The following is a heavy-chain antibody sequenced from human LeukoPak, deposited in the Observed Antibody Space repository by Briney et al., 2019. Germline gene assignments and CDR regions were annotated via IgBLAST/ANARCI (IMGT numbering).Heavy chain of an antibody. CDR3: ARDRTRVSSWFDP. V-gene: IGHV1-18*01. CDR2: ISAYNGNT. CDR1: GYTFTSYG. D-gene: IGHD4-17*01. J-gene: IGHJ5*02. Sequence: ASVKVSCKASGYTFTSYGISWVRQAPGQGLEWMGWISAYNGNTNYAQKLQGRVTMTTDSSTSTAYMELRSLRPDDTAVYYCARDRTRVSSWFDPWGQGTLVTVSS.